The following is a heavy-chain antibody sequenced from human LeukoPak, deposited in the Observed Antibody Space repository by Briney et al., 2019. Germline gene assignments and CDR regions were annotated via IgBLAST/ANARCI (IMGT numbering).Heavy chain of an antibody. CDR2: IYYSGST. CDR3: AREGFADSSSWYWFDP. CDR1: GGSISSYY. Sequence: SETLSLTCTVSGGSISSYYWSWIRQPPGKGLEWIGYIYYSGSTNYNSSFKSRVTMSVDTSKKQFSLKLSSVTAADTAVYYCAREGFADSSSWYWFDPWGQGTLVTVSS. D-gene: IGHD6-13*01. J-gene: IGHJ5*02. V-gene: IGHV4-59*12.